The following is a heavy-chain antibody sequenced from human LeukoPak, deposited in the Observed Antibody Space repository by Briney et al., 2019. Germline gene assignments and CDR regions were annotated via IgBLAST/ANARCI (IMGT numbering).Heavy chain of an antibody. CDR1: GFTFSSYS. D-gene: IGHD4-17*01. CDR2: ISGSGGST. CDR3: AKGLTTVTWYYFDY. J-gene: IGHJ4*02. V-gene: IGHV3-23*01. Sequence: GGSLRLSCAASGFTFSSYSMNWVRQAPGKGLEWVSAISGSGGSTYYADSVKGRFTISRDNSKNTLYLQMNSLRAEDTAVYYCAKGLTTVTWYYFDYWGQGTLVTVSS.